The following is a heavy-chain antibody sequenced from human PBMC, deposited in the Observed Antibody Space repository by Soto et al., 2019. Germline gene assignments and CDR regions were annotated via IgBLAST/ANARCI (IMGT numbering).Heavy chain of an antibody. CDR3: ARDPYYWNESDYYYGMDV. V-gene: IGHV4-4*02. D-gene: IGHD1-20*01. CDR1: GGSISSSNW. J-gene: IGHJ6*02. Sequence: PSETLSLTCAVSGGSISSSNWWSWVRQPPGKGLEWIGEIYHSGSTNYNPSLKSRVTISVDKSKNQFSLKLSSVTAADTAVYYCARDPYYWNESDYYYGMDVWGQGTTVTVSS. CDR2: IYHSGST.